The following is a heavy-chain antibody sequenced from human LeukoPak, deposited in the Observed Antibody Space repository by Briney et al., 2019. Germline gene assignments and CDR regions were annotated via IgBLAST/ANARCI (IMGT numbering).Heavy chain of an antibody. D-gene: IGHD3-3*01. V-gene: IGHV5-51*01. CDR2: IYPGDSDT. CDR1: GYIFTIYW. Sequence: SGKSLTISCRGSGYIFTIYWIVCVRQMPGKGREWLGIIYPGDSDTRFSPSFPGQVPISADKSISTAYLQWSSLKASDTAMYYCARHAPYDFWSGYMDVWGKGTTVTVSS. J-gene: IGHJ6*03. CDR3: ARHAPYDFWSGYMDV.